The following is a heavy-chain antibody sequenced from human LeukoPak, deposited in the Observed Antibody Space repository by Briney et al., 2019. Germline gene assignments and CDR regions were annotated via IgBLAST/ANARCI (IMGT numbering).Heavy chain of an antibody. CDR3: ARSDNYGGEEIDY. V-gene: IGHV7-4-1*02. CDR2: INTNTGNP. Sequence: ASVKVSCKASGGTFSSYAISWVRQAPGQGLEWMGWINTNTGNPTYAQGFTGRFVFSLDTSVSTAYLQISSLKAEDTAVYYCARSDNYGGEEIDYWAREPWSPSPQ. J-gene: IGHJ4*02. D-gene: IGHD4-23*01. CDR1: GGTFSSYA.